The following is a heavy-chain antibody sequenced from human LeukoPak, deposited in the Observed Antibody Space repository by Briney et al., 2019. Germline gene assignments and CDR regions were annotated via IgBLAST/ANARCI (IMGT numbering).Heavy chain of an antibody. CDR3: ARDQEAFDY. CDR1: GYSFTSNY. J-gene: IGHJ4*02. Sequence: ASVKVSCKASGYSFTSNYIHWVRQAPGQGLEWMGMIYPRDGSTSYAQKFQGRVTVTRDTSTSTVHMELSGLRSEDTAVYYCARDQEAFDYWGQGSLVTVSS. V-gene: IGHV1-46*01. CDR2: IYPRDGST.